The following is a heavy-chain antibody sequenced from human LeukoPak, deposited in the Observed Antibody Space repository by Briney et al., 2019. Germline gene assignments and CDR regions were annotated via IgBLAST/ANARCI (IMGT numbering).Heavy chain of an antibody. V-gene: IGHV4-4*02. J-gene: IGHJ4*02. CDR3: ARGRGGAAAGQGCFDY. D-gene: IGHD6-13*01. CDR1: GGSISRSYW. CDR2: IYHSGST. Sequence: PSETLSLTCAVSGGSISRSYWWSWVRQPPGKGLEWIGEIYHSGSTNYNPSLKSRVTISVDKSKNQFSLKLSSVTAADTAVYYCARGRGGAAAGQGCFDYWGQGTLVTVSS.